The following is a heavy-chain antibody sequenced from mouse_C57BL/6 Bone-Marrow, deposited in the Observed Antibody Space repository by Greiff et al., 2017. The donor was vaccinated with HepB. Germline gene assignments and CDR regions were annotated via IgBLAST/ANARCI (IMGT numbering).Heavy chain of an antibody. D-gene: IGHD2-1*01. V-gene: IGHV5-17*01. Sequence: EVQLQESGGGLVKPGGSLKLSCAASGFTFSDYGMHWVRQAPEKGLEWVAYISSGSSTIYYADTVKGRFTISRDNAKNTLFLQMTSLRSEDTAMYYCARGNYVDYYAMDYWGQGTSVTVSS. J-gene: IGHJ4*01. CDR3: ARGNYVDYYAMDY. CDR2: ISSGSSTI. CDR1: GFTFSDYG.